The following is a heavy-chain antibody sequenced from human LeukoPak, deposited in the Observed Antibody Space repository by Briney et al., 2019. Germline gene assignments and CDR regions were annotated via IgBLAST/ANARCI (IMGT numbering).Heavy chain of an antibody. CDR3: ARDGGIGFPFDF. CDR1: GFTFSGCW. J-gene: IGHJ4*02. CDR2: IRHDGSDK. V-gene: IGHV3-7*01. Sequence: GGSLRLSCAASGFTFSGCWMSWVRQAPGKGLEWVANIRHDGSDKYYVDSVKGRFTISRDDAKNSLSLQMNGLRVEDTAVYYCARDGGIGFPFDFWGQGTLVTVSS. D-gene: IGHD3-16*01.